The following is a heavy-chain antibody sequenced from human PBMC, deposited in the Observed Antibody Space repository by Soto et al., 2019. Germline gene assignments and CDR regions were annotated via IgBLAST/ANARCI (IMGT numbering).Heavy chain of an antibody. J-gene: IGHJ4*01. CDR3: ARNLGYGLGTTVNYYLDV. D-gene: IGHD3-10*01. CDR1: EFTFRGHW. Sequence: PGGHLSLSFAAPEFTFRGHWTRWARQAAGEELGWLATRKWDASEKKYVGSVKGRFTMSRDNAKKSLYLQVDSLSVEDRAVYYFARNLGYGLGTTVNYYLDVWGHGTLVTVSS. CDR2: RKWDASEK. V-gene: IGHV3-7*01.